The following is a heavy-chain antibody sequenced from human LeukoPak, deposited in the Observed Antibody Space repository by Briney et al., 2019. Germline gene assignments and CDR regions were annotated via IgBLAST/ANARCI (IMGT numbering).Heavy chain of an antibody. CDR1: GGSISSYY. J-gene: IGHJ4*02. Sequence: PSETLSLTCTVSGGSISSYYWSWIRQPPGKGLEYIGYVYYSGSTNYNPSLKSRVTISVDTSKNQFSLKLSSVTAADTAVYYCARTYYYDSSGYHYYFDYWGQGTLVTVSS. V-gene: IGHV4-59*01. D-gene: IGHD3-22*01. CDR2: VYYSGST. CDR3: ARTYYYDSSGYHYYFDY.